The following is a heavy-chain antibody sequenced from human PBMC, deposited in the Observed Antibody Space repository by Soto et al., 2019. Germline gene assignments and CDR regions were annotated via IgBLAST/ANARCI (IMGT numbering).Heavy chain of an antibody. J-gene: IGHJ6*02. V-gene: IGHV6-1*01. Sequence: TLSLTCGISGDSVSSNNAAWHWIRQSPSRVLEWLGRTYYRSKWFIDYAVFVKSRIIIKPDTSKNQFSLQLNSVTPEDTAVYYCARDLGSGWYLDYYGMDVWGQGTTVTVSS. CDR1: GDSVSSNNAA. CDR3: ARDLGSGWYLDYYGMDV. CDR2: TYYRSKWFI. D-gene: IGHD6-19*01.